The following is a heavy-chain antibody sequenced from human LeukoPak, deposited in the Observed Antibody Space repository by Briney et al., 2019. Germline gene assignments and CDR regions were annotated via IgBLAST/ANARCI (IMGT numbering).Heavy chain of an antibody. D-gene: IGHD2-21*02. CDR1: GGSIGSNY. V-gene: IGHV4-59*08. J-gene: IGHJ4*02. CDR3: ARVAVTNSEFDY. Sequence: SETLSLTCTVSGGSIGSNYWTWIRQPPGKGLEYIGYIYYTGGTNYNPSLRSRVTMSVDTSKNQFSLKLSSVTAADTAVYYCARVAVTNSEFDYWGQGTLVTVSS. CDR2: IYYTGGT.